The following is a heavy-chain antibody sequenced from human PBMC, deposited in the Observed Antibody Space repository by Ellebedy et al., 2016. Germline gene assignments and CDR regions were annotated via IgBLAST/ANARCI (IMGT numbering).Heavy chain of an antibody. Sequence: SETLSLXXAVYGGSFSGYYWSWIRQPPGKGLEWIGEINHSGSTNYNPSLKSRVTISVDTSKNQFSLKLSSVTAADTAVYYCAREWRYYDSSEHYWGQGTLVTVSS. J-gene: IGHJ4*02. CDR1: GGSFSGYY. CDR3: AREWRYYDSSEHY. CDR2: INHSGST. D-gene: IGHD3-22*01. V-gene: IGHV4-34*01.